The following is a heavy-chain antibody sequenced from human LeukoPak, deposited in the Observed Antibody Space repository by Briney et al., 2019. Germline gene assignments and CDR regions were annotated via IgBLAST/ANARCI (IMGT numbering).Heavy chain of an antibody. CDR1: GFAFNSYS. D-gene: IGHD5-18*01. Sequence: GGSLRLSCAASGFAFNSYSMNWVRQAPGKGLEWVSYTSSRSSYLYYADSVKGRFTISRDNAKNLLYLQMDSLRADDTAVYYCATVESQLKGYGLSFWGQGTLVTVSS. CDR3: ATVESQLKGYGLSF. CDR2: TSSRSSYL. J-gene: IGHJ4*01. V-gene: IGHV3-21*01.